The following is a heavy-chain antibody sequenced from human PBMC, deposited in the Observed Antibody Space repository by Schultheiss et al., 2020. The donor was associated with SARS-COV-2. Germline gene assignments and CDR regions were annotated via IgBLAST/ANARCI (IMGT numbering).Heavy chain of an antibody. Sequence: GGSLRLSCAASGFTFSSYAMHWVRQAPGKGLEWVAVISYDGSNKYYADSVKGRFTISRDNAKNSLYLQMDSLRAEDAAVYYCARPPPYYYDSSATIAFDIWGQGTMVTGSS. CDR1: GFTFSSYA. CDR3: ARPPPYYYDSSATIAFDI. CDR2: ISYDGSNK. V-gene: IGHV3-30*04. D-gene: IGHD3-22*01. J-gene: IGHJ3*02.